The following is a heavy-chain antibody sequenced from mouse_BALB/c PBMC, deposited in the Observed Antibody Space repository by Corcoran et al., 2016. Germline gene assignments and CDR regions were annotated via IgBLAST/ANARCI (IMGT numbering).Heavy chain of an antibody. CDR2: INPYNDGT. J-gene: IGHJ1*01. D-gene: IGHD1-1*01. CDR1: GYTFTSHV. V-gene: IGHV1S136*01. Sequence: EVQLQQSGPELVTPGASVKMSCKASGYTFTSHVMHWVKQKPGQGLEWIGYINPYNDGTKYNEKFKGKATLTSDKSSSTAYMELSSLTSEDSAVYYCARSPYYYGSSLYFDVWGAGTTVTVSS. CDR3: ARSPYYYGSSLYFDV.